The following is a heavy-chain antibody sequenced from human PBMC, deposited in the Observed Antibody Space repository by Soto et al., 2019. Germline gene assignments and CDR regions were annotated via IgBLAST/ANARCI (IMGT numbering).Heavy chain of an antibody. CDR3: ARESLGGNRRRIPGWGSGRGAFDI. J-gene: IGHJ3*02. CDR1: GFTVSSNY. D-gene: IGHD6-19*01. Sequence: GGSLRLSCVASGFTVSSNYMSWVRQAPGKGLEWVSVIYSGGSTYYADSVKGRFTISRDNSKNTLYLQMNSLRAEDTAVYYCARESLGGNRRRIPGWGSGRGAFDIWGQGTMVTVSS. V-gene: IGHV3-53*01. CDR2: IYSGGST.